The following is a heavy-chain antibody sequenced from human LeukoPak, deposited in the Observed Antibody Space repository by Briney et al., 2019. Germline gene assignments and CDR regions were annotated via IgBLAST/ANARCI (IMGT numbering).Heavy chain of an antibody. CDR1: SGSISSGDYY. D-gene: IGHD2-21*02. CDR3: ARDLRYCGGDCYSYWYFDL. Sequence: SETLSLTCTVSSGSISSGDYYWSWIRQPPGKGLEWIGYIYYSGSTYYNPSLKSRVTISVDTSKNQFSLKLSSVTAADTAVYYCARDLRYCGGDCYSYWYFDLWGRGTLVTVSS. V-gene: IGHV4-30-4*01. CDR2: IYYSGST. J-gene: IGHJ2*01.